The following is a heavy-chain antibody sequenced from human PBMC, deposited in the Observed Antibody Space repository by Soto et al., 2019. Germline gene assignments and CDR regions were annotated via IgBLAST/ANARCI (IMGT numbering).Heavy chain of an antibody. Sequence: PGESLMISCKGSGYSFTSYWIDWVRQMPGKGLEWMGIIYPGDSDTRYSPSFQGQVTISADKSISTAYLQWSSLKASDTAMYYCARHFCSSTSCRSDYGMDVWGQGTTVTVS. CDR2: IYPGDSDT. D-gene: IGHD2-2*01. CDR1: GYSFTSYW. CDR3: ARHFCSSTSCRSDYGMDV. V-gene: IGHV5-51*01. J-gene: IGHJ6*02.